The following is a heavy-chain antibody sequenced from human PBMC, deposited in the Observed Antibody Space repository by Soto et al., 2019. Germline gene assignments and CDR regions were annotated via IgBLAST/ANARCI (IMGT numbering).Heavy chain of an antibody. CDR3: ASYYWGLDY. V-gene: IGHV4-34*01. D-gene: IGHD3-10*01. CDR2: INHSGST. CDR1: GGSFSGYY. Sequence: SETLSLTCAVYGGSFSGYYWTWIRQPPGTGLEWIGEINHSGSTNYNPSLKSRVTISVDTSKNQFSLKLTSVTAADTAVYYCASYYWGLDYWGQGTLVTVSS. J-gene: IGHJ4*02.